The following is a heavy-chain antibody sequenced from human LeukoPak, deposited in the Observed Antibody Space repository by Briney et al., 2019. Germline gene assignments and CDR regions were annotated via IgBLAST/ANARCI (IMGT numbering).Heavy chain of an antibody. CDR3: AKGSSSGWPYYFDY. J-gene: IGHJ4*02. V-gene: IGHV3-23*01. Sequence: GGSLRLFCAASGFTFSSYAMSWVRQAPGKGLEWFSGITGSGGNTFHADSVKGRFTISRDNSKNTLYLQMNSLRAEDTAIYYCAKGSSSGWPYYFDYWGQGTLVIVSS. D-gene: IGHD6-19*01. CDR1: GFTFSSYA. CDR2: ITGSGGNT.